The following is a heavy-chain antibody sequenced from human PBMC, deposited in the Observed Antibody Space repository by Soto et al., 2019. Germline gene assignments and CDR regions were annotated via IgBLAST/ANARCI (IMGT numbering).Heavy chain of an antibody. CDR2: IYYSGST. D-gene: IGHD6-13*01. J-gene: IGHJ4*02. CDR3: ARESRSSSPHFDY. V-gene: IGHV4-59*01. Sequence: SETLSLTCTVSGDSISSYYWTWIRQSPGKGLEWIGYIYYSGSTNYNPSLKSRVTISVDTSKNQFSLKLSSVTAADTAVYYCARESRSSSPHFDYWGQGTLVTVSS. CDR1: GDSISSYY.